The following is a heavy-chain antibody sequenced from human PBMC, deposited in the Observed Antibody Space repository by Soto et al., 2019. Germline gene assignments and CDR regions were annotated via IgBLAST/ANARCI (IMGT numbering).Heavy chain of an antibody. V-gene: IGHV4-39*01. CDR3: ARRERDLDAFDI. D-gene: IGHD6-25*01. CDR2: IFYSGSS. CDR1: GGSISSSSHY. J-gene: IGHJ3*02. Sequence: SETLSLTCTVSGGSISSSSHYWGWIRQPPGKGLEWIGSIFYSGSSYYNPSLKSRVTISVDTSKNQFSLKLSSVTAADTAVYYCARRERDLDAFDIWGQGTMVTVSS.